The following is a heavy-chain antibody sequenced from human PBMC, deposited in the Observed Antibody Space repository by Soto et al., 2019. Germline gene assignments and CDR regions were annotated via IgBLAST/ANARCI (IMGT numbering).Heavy chain of an antibody. Sequence: GESLKISCKGSGYSFTSYWISWVRQMPGKGLEWMGRIDPSDSYTNYSPSFQGHVTISADKSISTAYLQWSSLKASDTAMYYCARQYCSSISCYGYYYYYYGMDVWGQGTTVTVSS. D-gene: IGHD2-2*01. CDR2: IDPSDSYT. V-gene: IGHV5-10-1*01. CDR1: GYSFTSYW. J-gene: IGHJ6*02. CDR3: ARQYCSSISCYGYYYYYYGMDV.